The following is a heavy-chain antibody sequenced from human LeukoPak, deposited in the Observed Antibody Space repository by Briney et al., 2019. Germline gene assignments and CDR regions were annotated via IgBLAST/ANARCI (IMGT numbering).Heavy chain of an antibody. J-gene: IGHJ4*02. V-gene: IGHV3-23*01. Sequence: PGGSLRLSCAASGFTFSSFAMSWVRQAPGKGLEWVSAISGSGGSTYYADSVKGRFTISRDNSKKTVYLQMNSLRTEDTAVYYCAKDRWLQGYFDYWGQGTLVTVSS. CDR3: AKDRWLQGYFDY. CDR1: GFTFSSFA. D-gene: IGHD5-24*01. CDR2: ISGSGGST.